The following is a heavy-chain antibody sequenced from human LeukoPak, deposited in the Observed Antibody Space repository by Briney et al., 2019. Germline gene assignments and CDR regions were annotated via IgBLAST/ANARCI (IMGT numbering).Heavy chain of an antibody. Sequence: SETLSLTCAVYGGSFSRYYWSWIRRPPGKGLEWIGEINHSGSTNYNPSLKSRVTISVDTSKNQFSLKLSSVTAADTAVYYCARTTIFGVVIKFDYWAQGTLVTVSS. J-gene: IGHJ4*02. CDR1: GGSFSRYY. V-gene: IGHV4-34*01. D-gene: IGHD3-3*01. CDR2: INHSGST. CDR3: ARTTIFGVVIKFDY.